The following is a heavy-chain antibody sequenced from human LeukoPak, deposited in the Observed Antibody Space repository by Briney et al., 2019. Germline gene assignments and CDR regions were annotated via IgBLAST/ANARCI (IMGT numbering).Heavy chain of an antibody. CDR1: GFTLSTYW. CDR2: INHSGST. CDR3: ARGPISSWTLYYYYYGMDV. V-gene: IGHV4-34*01. J-gene: IGHJ6*02. D-gene: IGHD6-13*01. Sequence: GSLRLSCAASGFTLSTYWMSWVRQPPGKGLEWIGEINHSGSTNYNPSLKSRVTISVDTSKNQFSLKLSSVTAADTAVYYCARGPISSWTLYYYYYGMDVWGQGTTVTVSS.